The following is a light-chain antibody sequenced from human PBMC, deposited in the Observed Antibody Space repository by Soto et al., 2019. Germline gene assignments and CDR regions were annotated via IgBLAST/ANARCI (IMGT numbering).Light chain of an antibody. Sequence: QSALTQPASVSGSPGQSITISCTGTNSDIAYNFVSWYQQHPGKAPKLMIYEVSNRPSGVFNRFSGSKSGNTASLTISGLQAEDEADYYCSSSTTTGTLRVFGTGTKLTVL. CDR3: SSSTTTGTLRV. CDR2: EVS. V-gene: IGLV2-14*01. J-gene: IGLJ1*01. CDR1: NSDIAYNF.